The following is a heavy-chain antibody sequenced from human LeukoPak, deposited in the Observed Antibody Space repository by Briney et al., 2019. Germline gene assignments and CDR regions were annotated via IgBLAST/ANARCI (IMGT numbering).Heavy chain of an antibody. CDR3: ARGRQDLKGSYYYYYYYMDV. D-gene: IGHD3-10*01. J-gene: IGHJ6*03. CDR2: IIPIFGTA. Sequence: SVKVSCKASGGTFSSYAISWVRQAPGQGLEWMGGIIPIFGTANYAQKFQGRVTITADKSTSTAYMELSSLRSEDTAVYYCARGRQDLKGSYYYYYYYMDVWGKGTTVTVSS. V-gene: IGHV1-69*06. CDR1: GGTFSSYA.